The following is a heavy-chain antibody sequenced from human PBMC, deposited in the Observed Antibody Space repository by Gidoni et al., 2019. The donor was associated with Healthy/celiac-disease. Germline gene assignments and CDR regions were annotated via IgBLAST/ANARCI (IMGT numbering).Heavy chain of an antibody. Sequence: EVQLLESGGGLVQPGGSLRLSCAASGFTFSSYAMSWVRQAPGKGLEWVSAISGSGGSTYYADSVKGRFTISRDNSKNTLYLQMNSLRAEDTAVYYCAKDYTWIQLWYPGLDYWGQGTLVTVSS. D-gene: IGHD5-18*01. V-gene: IGHV3-23*01. CDR1: GFTFSSYA. CDR2: ISGSGGST. J-gene: IGHJ4*02. CDR3: AKDYTWIQLWYPGLDY.